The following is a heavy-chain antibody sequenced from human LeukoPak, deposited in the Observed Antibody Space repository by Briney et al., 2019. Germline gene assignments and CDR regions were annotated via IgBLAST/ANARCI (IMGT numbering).Heavy chain of an antibody. CDR2: ISTSGGST. CDR3: AKSRCAINDVFDI. D-gene: IGHD2-2*01. V-gene: IGHV3-23*01. CDR1: GFSYISFA. J-gene: IGHJ3*02. Sequence: PGGSLRLSCAAAGFSYISFAMSWVRQAQGKGLEWVSGISTSGGSTYYADSVKGRFTISRDNSKNTLYVQMSSLRAEDTAEYYFAKSRCAINDVFDIWGQGTMVTVSA.